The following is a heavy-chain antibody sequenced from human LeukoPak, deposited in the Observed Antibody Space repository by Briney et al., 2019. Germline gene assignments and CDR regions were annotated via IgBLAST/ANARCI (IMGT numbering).Heavy chain of an antibody. CDR1: GGSISSYY. CDR3: SRENGAFSPFGY. D-gene: IGHD2-8*01. V-gene: IGHV4-59*12. J-gene: IGHJ4*02. CDR2: IYYSGST. Sequence: PSETLSLTCTVSGGSISSYYWSWIRQPPGKRLEWIGYIYYSGSTSYNPSLKSRVTISVDTSKNQISLKLSSVTAADTAVYYCSRENGAFSPFGYWGQGTLVTVLS.